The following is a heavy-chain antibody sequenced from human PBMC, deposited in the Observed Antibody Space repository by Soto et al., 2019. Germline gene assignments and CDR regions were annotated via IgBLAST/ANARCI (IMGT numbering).Heavy chain of an antibody. CDR3: AKDPATIAVAGTFDY. CDR2: ISGSGGST. Sequence: EVQLLESGGGLVQPGGSLRLSCAASGFTFSTYDMSWVRQAPGKGLEWVSIISGSGGSTYYADTVKGRFTISRDNSKNTLYLQMNSLRAEDTAVYYCAKDPATIAVAGTFDYWGQGTLVIVSS. CDR1: GFTFSTYD. V-gene: IGHV3-23*01. D-gene: IGHD6-19*01. J-gene: IGHJ4*02.